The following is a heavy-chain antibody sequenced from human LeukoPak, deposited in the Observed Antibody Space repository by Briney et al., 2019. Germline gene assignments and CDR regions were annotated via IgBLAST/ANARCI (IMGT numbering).Heavy chain of an antibody. D-gene: IGHD2-15*01. J-gene: IGHJ5*02. CDR2: ISAYNGNT. CDR1: GYTFTSYG. CDR3: ARVGGYCSGGSCYRPPPDWFDP. Sequence: GASVKVSCKASGYTFTSYGISWVRQAPGQGLEWMGWISAYNGNTNYAQKLQGRVTMTTDTSTSTAYMELRSLRSDDTAVYYCARVGGYCSGGSCYRPPPDWFDPWGRGTLVTVSS. V-gene: IGHV1-18*01.